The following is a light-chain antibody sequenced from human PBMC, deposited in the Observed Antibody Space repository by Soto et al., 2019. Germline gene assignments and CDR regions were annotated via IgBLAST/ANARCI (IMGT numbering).Light chain of an antibody. V-gene: IGKV3-15*01. CDR2: GAS. Sequence: EIVMTQSPGTLSVSPGERATLSCRASQSVRSNLAWFQQKPGQAPRLVIYGASTRATAFPASFSGSGSGTDFPLTISSLQSEDFAVYYCQQYVSWPRTFGQGTKLEIK. J-gene: IGKJ2*01. CDR3: QQYVSWPRT. CDR1: QSVRSN.